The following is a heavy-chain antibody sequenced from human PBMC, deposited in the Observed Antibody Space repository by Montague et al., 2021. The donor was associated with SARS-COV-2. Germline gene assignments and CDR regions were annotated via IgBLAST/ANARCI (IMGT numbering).Heavy chain of an antibody. CDR3: ARDTRVVVATTRLDY. Sequence: TLSLTCTVSGGSISSGGYYWSWIRQHPGKGLEWIGYIYYSGSTYYNPSLKSRVTISVDTSKNRFSLKLSSVTAADTAVYYCARDTRVVVATTRLDYWGQGTLVTVSS. CDR1: GGSISSGGYY. V-gene: IGHV4-31*03. J-gene: IGHJ4*01. CDR2: IYYSGST. D-gene: IGHD2-15*01.